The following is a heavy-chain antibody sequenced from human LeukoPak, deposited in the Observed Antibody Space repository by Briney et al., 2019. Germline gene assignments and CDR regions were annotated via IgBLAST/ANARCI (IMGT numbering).Heavy chain of an antibody. CDR3: AMLGILGPGPDY. Sequence: ASVKVSCKPSGYTFTAYYIHWVRQAPGQGLEWMGRINPNTGDTIYAQKFQGRVTMTEDTSTDTAYMELSSLRSEDTAVYYCAMLGILGPGPDYWGQGTLVTVSS. J-gene: IGHJ4*02. D-gene: IGHD2-15*01. CDR2: INPNTGDT. CDR1: GYTFTAYY. V-gene: IGHV1-2*06.